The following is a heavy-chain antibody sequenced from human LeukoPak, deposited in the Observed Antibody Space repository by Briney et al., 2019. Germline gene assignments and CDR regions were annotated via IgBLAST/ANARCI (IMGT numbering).Heavy chain of an antibody. CDR2: INPNSGGT. CDR3: SVSYFYGSGSSSSFDY. J-gene: IGHJ4*02. Sequence: ASVKVSCKASGYSFTAYYMHWVRQAPGQGLEWMGWINPNSGGTNYAQKFQGRVTMTRDTSISTAYMELSSLRSEDTAVYYCSVSYFYGSGSSSSFDYWGQGTLVTVSS. D-gene: IGHD3-10*01. V-gene: IGHV1-2*02. CDR1: GYSFTAYY.